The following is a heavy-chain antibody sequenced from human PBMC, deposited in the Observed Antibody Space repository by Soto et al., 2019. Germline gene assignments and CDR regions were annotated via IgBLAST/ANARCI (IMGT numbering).Heavy chain of an antibody. CDR3: ARVGDIVATPYAFDI. Sequence: SQTLSLTCAISGDSVSSNSAAWNWIRQSPSRGLEWLGRTYYRSKWYNDYAVSVKSRITINPDTSKNQFSLQLNSVTPDYTALYYFARVGDIVATPYAFDIWGQGTMVTVSS. V-gene: IGHV6-1*01. CDR2: TYYRSKWYN. D-gene: IGHD5-12*01. CDR1: GDSVSSNSAA. J-gene: IGHJ3*02.